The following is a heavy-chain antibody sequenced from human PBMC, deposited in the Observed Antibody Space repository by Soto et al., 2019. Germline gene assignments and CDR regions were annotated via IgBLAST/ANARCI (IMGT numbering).Heavy chain of an antibody. D-gene: IGHD3-10*01. CDR1: GGSFRNYY. V-gene: IGHV4-34*01. CDR2: VNHSGEA. Sequence: SETLSLTCGVYGGSFRNYYWIWVRQPPGKGLEWIGEVNHSGEATYNPSLQSRITISLDTSNNQFSLKMTSVTAADTAMYFCTREERFPRYWFDPWGQGTQVTVSS. CDR3: TREERFPRYWFDP. J-gene: IGHJ5*02.